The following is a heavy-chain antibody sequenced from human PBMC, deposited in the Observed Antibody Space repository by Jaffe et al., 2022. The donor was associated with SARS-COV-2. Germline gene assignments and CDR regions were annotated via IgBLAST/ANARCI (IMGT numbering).Heavy chain of an antibody. J-gene: IGHJ4*02. CDR2: IKRDGSEK. D-gene: IGHD3-10*02. Sequence: EVQLVESGGGLVQPGGSLRLSCAASEFTFSFDWMTWIRQAPGKGLEWVANIKRDGSEKYYVDSVKGRFSISRDNAKNSLYLQMNSLRAEDTAIYYCAVPGIGHWGQGTLVTVSS. CDR1: EFTFSFDW. V-gene: IGHV3-7*01. CDR3: AVPGIGH.